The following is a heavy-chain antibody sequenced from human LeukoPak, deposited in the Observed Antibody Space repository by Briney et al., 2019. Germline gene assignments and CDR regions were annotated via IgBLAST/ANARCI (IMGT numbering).Heavy chain of an antibody. CDR2: INPNSGGT. V-gene: IGHV1-2*02. CDR3: ARDYYDSSGFGAFAI. J-gene: IGHJ3*02. Sequence: ASVKVSCKASGYTFTAYYMHWVRQAPGQGLEWMGWINPNSGGTSYAQKFQGRVTMTRDTSISTAYMELSRLRSDDTAVYYCARDYYDSSGFGAFAIWGQGTMVTVSS. D-gene: IGHD3-22*01. CDR1: GYTFTAYY.